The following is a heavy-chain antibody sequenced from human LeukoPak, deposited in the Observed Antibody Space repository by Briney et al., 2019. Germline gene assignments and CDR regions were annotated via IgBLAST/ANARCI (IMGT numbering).Heavy chain of an antibody. CDR1: GYTFTSYG. V-gene: IGHV1-18*01. J-gene: IGHJ6*03. Sequence: ASVKVSCKASGYTFTSYGISWVRQAPGQGLEWMGWISAYNGNTNYAQKLQGRVTMTTDTSTSTAYMELRSLRSDDTAVYYCARGDSSSSSAYGYYYYMDVWGKGTTVTVSS. D-gene: IGHD6-6*01. CDR2: ISAYNGNT. CDR3: ARGDSSSSSAYGYYYYMDV.